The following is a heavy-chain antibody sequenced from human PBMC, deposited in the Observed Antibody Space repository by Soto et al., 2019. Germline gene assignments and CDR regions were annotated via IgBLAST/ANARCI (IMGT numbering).Heavy chain of an antibody. D-gene: IGHD6-19*01. CDR3: ERNKKSSGYFDY. CDR1: GGSISSSSYY. V-gene: IGHV4-39*01. Sequence: SETLSLTCTVSGGSISSSSYYWGWIRQPPGKGLEWIGSIYYSGSTYYNPSLKSRVTISVDTSKNQFSLKLSSVTAADTAVYYWERNKKSSGYFDYWGKGTLVTVSP. CDR2: IYYSGST. J-gene: IGHJ4*02.